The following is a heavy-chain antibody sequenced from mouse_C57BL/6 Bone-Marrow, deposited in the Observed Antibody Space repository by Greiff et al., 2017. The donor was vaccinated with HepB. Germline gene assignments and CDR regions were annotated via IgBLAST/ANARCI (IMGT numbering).Heavy chain of an antibody. CDR3: ARDAYDYDDEGFAY. J-gene: IGHJ3*01. Sequence: EVKLMESGGGLVQSGRSLRLSCATSGFTFSDFYMEWVRQAPGKGLEWIAASRNKANDYTTEYSASVKGRFIVSRDTSQSILYLQMNALRAEDTAIYYCARDAYDYDDEGFAYWGQGTLVTVSA. CDR2: SRNKANDYTT. CDR1: GFTFSDFY. D-gene: IGHD2-4*01. V-gene: IGHV7-1*01.